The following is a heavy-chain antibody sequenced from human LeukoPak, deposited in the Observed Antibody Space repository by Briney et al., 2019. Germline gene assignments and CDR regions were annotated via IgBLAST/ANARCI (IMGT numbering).Heavy chain of an antibody. J-gene: IGHJ5*02. CDR2: IDPSDSYS. CDR3: ARQDIAAANGFDP. V-gene: IGHV5-10-1*01. Sequence: GESLRISCKGSGYSFTSYWISWVRQMPGKGLEWMARIDPSDSYSNYSPSFQGHVTISPAKSISPAYLQWSSLKASDTAMYYCARQDIAAANGFDPWGQGTLVTVSS. CDR1: GYSFTSYW. D-gene: IGHD6-13*01.